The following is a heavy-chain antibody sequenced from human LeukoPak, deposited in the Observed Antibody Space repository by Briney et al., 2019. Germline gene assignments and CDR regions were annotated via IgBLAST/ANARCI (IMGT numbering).Heavy chain of an antibody. V-gene: IGHV4-39*07. D-gene: IGHD2-15*01. CDR1: GGSISSSAYY. CDR3: ARASHIVVVVAATLGFRMDNWFDP. CDR2: IYYSGTT. J-gene: IGHJ5*02. Sequence: SETLSLTCTVSGGSISSSAYYWGWIRQPPGKGLEWIGSIYYSGTTYYNPSLKSRVTISVDTSKNQFSLKLSSVTAADTAVYYCARASHIVVVVAATLGFRMDNWFDPWGQGTLVTVSS.